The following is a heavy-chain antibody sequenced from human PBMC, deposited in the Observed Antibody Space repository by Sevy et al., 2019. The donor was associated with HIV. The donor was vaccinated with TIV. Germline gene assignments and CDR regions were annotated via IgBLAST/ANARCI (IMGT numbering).Heavy chain of an antibody. D-gene: IGHD2-15*01. CDR3: ARGCSGGSCAYYFDY. CDR1: GGTFSSYA. V-gene: IGHV1-69*06. Sequence: ASVKVSCKASGGTFSSYAISWVRQAPGQGLEWMGGIIPIFGTANYAQKFQGRVTITADKSTSTAYMELSSLRSEDTAVYYCARGCSGGSCAYYFDYWGQRTLVTVSS. J-gene: IGHJ4*02. CDR2: IIPIFGTA.